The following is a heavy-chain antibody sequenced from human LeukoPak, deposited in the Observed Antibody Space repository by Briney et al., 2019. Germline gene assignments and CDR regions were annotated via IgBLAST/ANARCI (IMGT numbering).Heavy chain of an antibody. CDR3: ARSPRQTVAGLDY. CDR1: GYTFTDYY. Sequence: AASVKVSCKASGYTFTDYYIHWVRQAPGQGLEWMGWINPNSGGTRYAQKFQGRVTMTRDTSISTAYMELSRLRSDDTAVYYCARSPRQTVAGLDYWGQGTLVTVSS. V-gene: IGHV1-2*02. J-gene: IGHJ4*02. CDR2: INPNSGGT. D-gene: IGHD6-19*01.